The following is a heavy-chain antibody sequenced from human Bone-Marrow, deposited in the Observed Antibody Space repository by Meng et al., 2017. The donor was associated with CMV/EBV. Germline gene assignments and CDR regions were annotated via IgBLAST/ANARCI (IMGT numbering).Heavy chain of an antibody. CDR2: INHSGST. V-gene: IGHV4-34*01. J-gene: IGHJ5*02. CDR1: GGSFSGYY. D-gene: IGHD6-13*01. Sequence: SETLSLTCAVYGGSFSGYYWSWIRQPPGKGLEWIGEINHSGSTNYNPSLESRVTISVDTSKNQFSLKLSSVTAADTAVYYCARGIAAAGPRDWFDPWGQGNLVTVSS. CDR3: ARGIAAAGPRDWFDP.